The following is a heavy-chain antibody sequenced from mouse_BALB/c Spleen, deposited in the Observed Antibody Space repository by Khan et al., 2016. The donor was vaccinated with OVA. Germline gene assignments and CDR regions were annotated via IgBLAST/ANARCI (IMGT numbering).Heavy chain of an antibody. CDR1: GFTFIDYS. V-gene: IGHV9-2-1*01. CDR2: ISPETGEP. J-gene: IGHJ4*01. D-gene: IGHD2-1*01. Sequence: QIQLVQSGPELRKPGETVKISCKASGFTFIDYSIHWVKQAPGKGLKWMGWISPETGEPTYADDFKGRFAFSLEISASTAYLQINNLKNEDTSTYFCARDCNYDYYIMDCWGQGTSVTVSS. CDR3: ARDCNYDYYIMDC.